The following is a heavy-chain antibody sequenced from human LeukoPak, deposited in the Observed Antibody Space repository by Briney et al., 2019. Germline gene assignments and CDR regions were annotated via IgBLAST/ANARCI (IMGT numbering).Heavy chain of an antibody. CDR2: IYYSGST. J-gene: IGHJ4*02. Sequence: SETLSLTCTVSGGSLSSGDYYWSWIRQPPGKGLEWIGYIYYSGSTYYNPSLKSRVTISVDTSKNQFSLKLSSVTAADTAVYYCARAIPDSSGFFDYWGQGTLVTVSS. CDR3: ARAIPDSSGFFDY. V-gene: IGHV4-30-4*01. D-gene: IGHD3-22*01. CDR1: GGSLSSGDYY.